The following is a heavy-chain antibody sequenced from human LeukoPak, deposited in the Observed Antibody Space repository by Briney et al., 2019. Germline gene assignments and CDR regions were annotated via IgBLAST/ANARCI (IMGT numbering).Heavy chain of an antibody. J-gene: IGHJ4*02. D-gene: IGHD2-15*01. CDR2: ISDDGSKK. Sequence: PGGSLRLSCAASGFTFTTYAMHWVRRAPGKGLEWVAVISDDGSKKYYADSVKGRFTISRDNSKNTLYLQMNSLRPEDTAVYYCAREASDQILVENHFDYWGQGTLVTVSS. V-gene: IGHV3-30-3*01. CDR3: AREASDQILVENHFDY. CDR1: GFTFTTYA.